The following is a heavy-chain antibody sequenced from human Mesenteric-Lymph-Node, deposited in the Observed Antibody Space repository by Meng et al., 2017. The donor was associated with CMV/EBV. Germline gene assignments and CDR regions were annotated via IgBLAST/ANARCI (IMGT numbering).Heavy chain of an antibody. J-gene: IGHJ4*02. V-gene: IGHV3-15*01. CDR3: ATDRAVAGTAFDY. Sequence: GGSLRLSCAASGFSFSHAWMSWVRQAPGKGLEWVGRIKSETDGGTTDYAAPEKGRFTISRDDSKNTLYLQMNSLKSEDTAMYYCATDRAVAGTAFDYWGQGTLVTVSS. CDR1: GFSFSHAW. D-gene: IGHD6-19*01. CDR2: IKSETDGGTT.